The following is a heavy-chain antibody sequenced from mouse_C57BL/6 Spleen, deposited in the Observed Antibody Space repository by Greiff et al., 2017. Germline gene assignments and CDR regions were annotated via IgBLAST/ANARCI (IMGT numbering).Heavy chain of an antibody. CDR3: ARRDYDSYYAMDY. Sequence: QVQLQQSGTELVKPGASVKLSCKASGYTFTSYWMHWVKQRPGLGLEWIGNINPSNGGTNYNEKFKSKATLTVDKSSSTAYMQLSSLTSEDSAVYYCARRDYDSYYAMDYWGQGTSVTVSS. CDR1: GYTFTSYW. D-gene: IGHD2-4*01. V-gene: IGHV1-53*01. J-gene: IGHJ4*01. CDR2: INPSNGGT.